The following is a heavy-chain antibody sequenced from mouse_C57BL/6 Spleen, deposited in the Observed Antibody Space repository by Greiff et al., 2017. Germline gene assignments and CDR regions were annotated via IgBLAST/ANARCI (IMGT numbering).Heavy chain of an antibody. D-gene: IGHD2-12*01. Sequence: EVKLVESGGGLVQPGGSLKLSCAASGFTFSDYGMAGVRQAPRKGPEWVAFISNLAYSIYYADTVTGRFTISRENAKNTLYLEMSSLRSEDTAMYYCARHEDYTAMDYWGQGTSVTVSS. CDR3: ARHEDYTAMDY. CDR1: GFTFSDYG. CDR2: ISNLAYSI. V-gene: IGHV5-15*01. J-gene: IGHJ4*01.